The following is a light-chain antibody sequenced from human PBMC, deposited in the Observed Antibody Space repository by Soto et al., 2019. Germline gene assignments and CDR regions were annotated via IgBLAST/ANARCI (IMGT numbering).Light chain of an antibody. CDR3: QQYKSYSLYT. CDR1: QSINYW. Sequence: DIQMTQSPSTLSASVGDRVTITCRASQSINYWLAWYQQKPGKAPKLLIYKASTLQTGVPSRFSGTGSGTEFTLTISSLQPDDFATYYGQQYKSYSLYTFGQGTKLEIK. CDR2: KAS. J-gene: IGKJ2*01. V-gene: IGKV1-5*03.